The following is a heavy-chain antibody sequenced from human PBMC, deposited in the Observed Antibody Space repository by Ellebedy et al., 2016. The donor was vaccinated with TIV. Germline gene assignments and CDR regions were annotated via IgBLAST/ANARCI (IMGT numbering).Heavy chain of an antibody. D-gene: IGHD5-18*01. Sequence: GGSLRLSCAASGFTLSSYGMHWVRQAPGKGLEWVAVIWYDGSNKYYADSVKGRFTISRDNSKNTLYLQMNSLRAEDTAVYYCARDLGYSYGYYGMDVWGQGTTVTVSS. CDR3: ARDLGYSYGYYGMDV. V-gene: IGHV3-33*01. J-gene: IGHJ6*02. CDR1: GFTLSSYG. CDR2: IWYDGSNK.